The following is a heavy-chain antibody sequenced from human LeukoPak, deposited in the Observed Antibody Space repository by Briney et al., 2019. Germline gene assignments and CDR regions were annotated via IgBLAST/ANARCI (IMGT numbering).Heavy chain of an antibody. Sequence: LRLSCAASGFTFSDYSMNWVRQPPGKGLEWIGYIYYSGSTYYNPSLKSRVTISVDTSKNQFSLKLSSVTAADTAVYYCAGRYTSGYYGYWGQGTLVTVSS. CDR2: IYYSGST. D-gene: IGHD3-22*01. CDR1: GFTFSDYS. CDR3: AGRYTSGYYGY. V-gene: IGHV4-30-4*01. J-gene: IGHJ4*02.